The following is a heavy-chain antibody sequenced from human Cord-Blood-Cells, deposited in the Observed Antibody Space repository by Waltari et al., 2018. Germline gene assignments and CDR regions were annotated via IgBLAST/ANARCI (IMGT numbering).Heavy chain of an antibody. CDR1: GGSFSGYY. CDR2: INHSGST. CDR3: ARGLERIPDY. Sequence: QVQLQQWGAGLLKPSETLSLTCAVYGGSFSGYYWSWIRQPPGKGLEWIGEINHSGSTNNNPSLKSRVTISVDTPKNQFSLKLSSVTAADTAVYYCARGLERIPDYWGQGTLVTVSS. V-gene: IGHV4-34*01. J-gene: IGHJ4*02.